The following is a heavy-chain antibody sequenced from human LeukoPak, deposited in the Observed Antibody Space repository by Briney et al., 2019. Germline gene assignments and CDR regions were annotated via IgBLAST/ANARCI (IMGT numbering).Heavy chain of an antibody. J-gene: IGHJ6*03. CDR1: GYTFTSYD. Sequence: ASVKVSCKASGYTFTSYDINWVRQATGQELEWMGWMNPNSGNTGYAQKFQGRVTMTRDTSISTAYMELSRLRSDDTAVYYCARGSRVYYYYYMDVWGKGTTVTVSS. CDR3: ARGSRVYYYYYMDV. V-gene: IGHV1-8*01. CDR2: MNPNSGNT.